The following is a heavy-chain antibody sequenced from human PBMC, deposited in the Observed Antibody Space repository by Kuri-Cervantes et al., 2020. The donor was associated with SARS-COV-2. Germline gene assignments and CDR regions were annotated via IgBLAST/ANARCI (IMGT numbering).Heavy chain of an antibody. V-gene: IGHV4-39*01. D-gene: IGHD2-2*01. J-gene: IGHJ4*02. CDR2: IYYSGST. Sequence: ESLKISCTVSGGSISSYYWGWIRQPPGKGLEWIGSIYYSGSTYYNPSLKSRVTISVDTSKNQFSLKLSSVTAADTAVYYCASYHQLLPRRSFDYWGQGTLVTVSS. CDR1: GGSISSYY. CDR3: ASYHQLLPRRSFDY.